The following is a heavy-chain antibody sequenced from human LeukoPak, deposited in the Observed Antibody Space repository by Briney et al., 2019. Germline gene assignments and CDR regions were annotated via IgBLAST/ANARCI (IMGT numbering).Heavy chain of an antibody. CDR3: ARESPDCGGDCSFDY. CDR2: ISAYNGNI. Sequence: ASVKVSCKASGYTFTSYGISWVRQAPGQGLEWMGWISAYNGNINYAQKLQGRVTMTTDTSTSTAYMELRSLRSDDTAVYYCARESPDCGGDCSFDYWGQGTLVTVSS. CDR1: GYTFTSYG. D-gene: IGHD2-21*01. J-gene: IGHJ4*02. V-gene: IGHV1-18*01.